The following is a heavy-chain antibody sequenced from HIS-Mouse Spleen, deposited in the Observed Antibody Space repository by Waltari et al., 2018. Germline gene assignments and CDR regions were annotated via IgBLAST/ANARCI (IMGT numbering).Heavy chain of an antibody. V-gene: IGHV4-39*07. J-gene: IGHJ2*01. CDR2: IYYSGST. CDR3: AREIPYSSSWYDWYFDL. D-gene: IGHD6-13*01. Sequence: QLQLQESGPGLVKPSETLSLTCTVPGRPISSSSCYCAWTRQPPGKGLEWIGSIYYSGSTYYNPSLKSRVTISVDTSKNQFSLKLSSVTAADTAVYYCAREIPYSSSWYDWYFDLWGRGTLVTVSS. CDR1: GRPISSSSCY.